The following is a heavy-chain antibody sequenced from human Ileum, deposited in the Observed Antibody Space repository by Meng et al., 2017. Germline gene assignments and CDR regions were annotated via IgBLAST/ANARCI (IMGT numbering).Heavy chain of an antibody. D-gene: IGHD1-14*01. V-gene: IGHV4-4*02. CDR1: WDSIRNGNW. CDR2: IYESGNT. J-gene: IGHJ4*02. Sequence: VHLKGSGPGLGKPSGTLSPSCAVFWDSIRNGNWWSWARPPPGKGREGIGKIYESGNTNYNPSHKSRVTISVDKSKNEFSLKLSSVTAADTALYYCARVSYNKGSPKFDSWGQGTLVTVSS. CDR3: ARVSYNKGSPKFDS.